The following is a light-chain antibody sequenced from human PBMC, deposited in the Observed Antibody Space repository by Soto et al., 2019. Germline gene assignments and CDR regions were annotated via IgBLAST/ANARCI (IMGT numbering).Light chain of an antibody. CDR2: GAS. J-gene: IGKJ1*01. Sequence: ENVLTQSPGTLSLSPGERATLFCRASQTITTSQLAWYQQKPGQAPRVLIFGASNRATGIPDRFSGSGSGTDFTLTISRLEPEDFAMYYCQQYAGSPRTFGQGTKVDIK. V-gene: IGKV3-20*01. CDR3: QQYAGSPRT. CDR1: QTITTSQ.